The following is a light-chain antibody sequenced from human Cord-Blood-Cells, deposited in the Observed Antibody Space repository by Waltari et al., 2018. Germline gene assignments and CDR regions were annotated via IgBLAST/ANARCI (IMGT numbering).Light chain of an antibody. V-gene: IGKV3-20*01. J-gene: IGKJ4*01. CDR2: GAS. CDR3: QQYGSSPLT. CDR1: QRVSSSY. Sequence: EIVLTQSPGTLSLSPGERATLSCRASQRVSSSYLAWDQQKPGQAPRLLSYGASSRATGIPDRFSGSGSGADFTLTISRLEPEDCSVYYCQQYGSSPLTFGGGTKVEIK.